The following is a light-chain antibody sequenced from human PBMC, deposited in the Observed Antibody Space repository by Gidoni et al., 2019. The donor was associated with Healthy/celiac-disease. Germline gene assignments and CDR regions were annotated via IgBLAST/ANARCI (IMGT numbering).Light chain of an antibody. Sequence: DIQMTQSPSSLSASVGDRVTITCRASQSISSYLNWYQQKPGKAPKLLIYAASSLQRGVPSRFSGSGSGTDFTLTISSLQPEDFATYYCQQSYKTPAFGPGTKVEIK. CDR1: QSISSY. CDR3: QQSYKTPA. J-gene: IGKJ3*01. V-gene: IGKV1-39*01. CDR2: AAS.